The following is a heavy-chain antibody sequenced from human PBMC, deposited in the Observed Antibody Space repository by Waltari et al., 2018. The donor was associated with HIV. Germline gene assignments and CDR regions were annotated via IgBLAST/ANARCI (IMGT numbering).Heavy chain of an antibody. CDR3: SRTSTGSDYYYQVDV. D-gene: IGHD2-21*02. Sequence: QVQLQESGPGLVKTSQTLSLTCTVSGGSINSGSYYWNWIRQPAGKGLEWIGSLYTSGSTNYNPSLKSRVTMTADTSKNQFSLRLTSVTASDTAIYYCSRTSTGSDYYYQVDVWGQGTTVTVS. CDR1: GGSINSGSYY. V-gene: IGHV4-61*02. J-gene: IGHJ6*02. CDR2: LYTSGST.